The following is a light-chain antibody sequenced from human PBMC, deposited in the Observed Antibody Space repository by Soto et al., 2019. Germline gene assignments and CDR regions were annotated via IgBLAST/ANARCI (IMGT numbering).Light chain of an antibody. J-gene: IGLJ1*01. CDR2: LGD. V-gene: IGLV1-44*01. Sequence: QSVLTQSPSASGTPGQRVTISCSGSSSNIGGNTVNWYQQLPGTAPKLLIYLGDQRASGVSDRFSGSKSGTSASLAINGLRSDDEADYYCAAWDDNLNAYVFGSGTKLTVL. CDR1: SSNIGGNT. CDR3: AAWDDNLNAYV.